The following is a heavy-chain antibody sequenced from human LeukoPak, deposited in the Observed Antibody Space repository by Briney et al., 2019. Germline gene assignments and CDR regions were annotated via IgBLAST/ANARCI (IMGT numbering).Heavy chain of an antibody. Sequence: GGSLRLSCAASGFTVSSEYMNWVRQAPGKGLEWVAVIYSGGSTYYADSVKGRFTISRDNSKNTLYLQMNSLRAEDTAVYYCAKLDTYYYDSPFDYWGQGTLVTVSS. CDR2: IYSGGST. J-gene: IGHJ4*02. CDR1: GFTVSSEY. V-gene: IGHV3-53*01. D-gene: IGHD3-22*01. CDR3: AKLDTYYYDSPFDY.